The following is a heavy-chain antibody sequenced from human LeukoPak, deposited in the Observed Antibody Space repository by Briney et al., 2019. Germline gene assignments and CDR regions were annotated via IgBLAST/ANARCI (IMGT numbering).Heavy chain of an antibody. CDR2: LDPEDGET. V-gene: IGHV1-24*01. D-gene: IGHD3-10*01. CDR1: GYTLTELS. Sequence: ASVKVSCKVSGYTLTELSMHWVRQAPGKGLEWMGGLDPEDGETIYAQKFQGRVTMTEDTSTDTAYMELSSLRSEDTAVYYCATAGRAMVRGVIEYWGQGTLVTVSS. J-gene: IGHJ4*02. CDR3: ATAGRAMVRGVIEY.